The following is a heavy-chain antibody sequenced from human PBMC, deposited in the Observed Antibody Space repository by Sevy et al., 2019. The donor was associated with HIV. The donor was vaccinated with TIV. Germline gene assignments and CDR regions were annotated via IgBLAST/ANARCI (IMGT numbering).Heavy chain of an antibody. CDR3: ARWEPESADYGDYGGFDY. CDR2: IKKDGSEK. CDR1: GFTFSSYW. V-gene: IGHV3-7*01. D-gene: IGHD4-17*01. Sequence: GGSLRLSCAASGFTFSSYWMSWVRQAPGKGLEWVANIKKDGSEKYYVDSGKGRFTNSRDNAKNPLYLQRNGLRAEETAVYYGARWEPESADYGDYGGFDYWGQGTLVTVSS. J-gene: IGHJ4*02.